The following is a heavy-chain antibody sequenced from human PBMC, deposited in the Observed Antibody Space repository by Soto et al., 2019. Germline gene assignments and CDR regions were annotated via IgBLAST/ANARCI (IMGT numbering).Heavy chain of an antibody. J-gene: IGHJ5*02. CDR1: VGSISSGDYY. Sequence: ASETLSLTCTVSVGSISSGDYYCSCIRQPQGTGLEWIGYIYYSGSTYYNPSLKSRVTISVDTSKNQFSLKLSSVTAADTAVYYCARDPSSSWYEPGVGNWFDPWRQGTLVTVSS. V-gene: IGHV4-30-4*01. D-gene: IGHD6-13*01. CDR3: ARDPSSSWYEPGVGNWFDP. CDR2: IYYSGST.